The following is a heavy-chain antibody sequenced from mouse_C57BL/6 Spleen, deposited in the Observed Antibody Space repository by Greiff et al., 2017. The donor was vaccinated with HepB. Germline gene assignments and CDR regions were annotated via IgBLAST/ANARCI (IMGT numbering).Heavy chain of an antibody. Sequence: EVQLQQSGPVLVKPGASVKMSCKASGYTFTDYYMNWVKQSHGKSLEWIGVINPYNGGTSYNQKFKGKATLTVDKSSSTAYMELNSLTSEDSAVYYCARVITTVVGTFDYWGQGTTLTVSS. CDR2: INPYNGGT. CDR3: ARVITTVVGTFDY. CDR1: GYTFTDYY. V-gene: IGHV1-19*01. D-gene: IGHD1-1*01. J-gene: IGHJ2*01.